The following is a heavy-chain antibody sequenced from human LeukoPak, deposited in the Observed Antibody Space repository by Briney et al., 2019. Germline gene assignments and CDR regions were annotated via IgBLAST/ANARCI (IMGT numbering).Heavy chain of an antibody. CDR3: ASSIVLMVYAIGY. V-gene: IGHV4-30-4*01. CDR1: GGSISSGDYY. J-gene: IGHJ4*02. D-gene: IGHD2-8*01. CDR2: IYYSGST. Sequence: SETLSLTCTVSGGSISSGDYYWSWIRQPPGTGLEWIGYIYYSGSTYYNPSLKSRVTISVDTSKNQFSLKLSSVTAADTAVYYCASSIVLMVYAIGYWGQGTLVTVSS.